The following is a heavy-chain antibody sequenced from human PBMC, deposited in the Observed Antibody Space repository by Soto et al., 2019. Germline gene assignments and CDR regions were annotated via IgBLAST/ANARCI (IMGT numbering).Heavy chain of an antibody. Sequence: EVQLGESGGGLVQPGGSLRLSCAASGFTFSSYNMNWVRQAPGKGLEWLSYISSGSSPIYYADSVKGRFTISRDNAKNSLYLQMSSLRDEDTAVYYCASLTIFGAVIEGMDVWGQGTTVTVSS. J-gene: IGHJ6*02. V-gene: IGHV3-48*02. CDR3: ASLTIFGAVIEGMDV. CDR1: GFTFSSYN. CDR2: ISSGSSPI. D-gene: IGHD3-3*01.